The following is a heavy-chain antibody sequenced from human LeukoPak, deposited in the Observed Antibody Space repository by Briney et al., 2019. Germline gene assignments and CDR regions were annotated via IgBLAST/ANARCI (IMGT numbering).Heavy chain of an antibody. CDR3: AKEGRSLQTY. V-gene: IGHV3-7*03. D-gene: IGHD5-24*01. CDR2: IKEDGTET. Sequence: QAGGSVTLSCAASGFLFSSNWISWVRLAPGKGLEWVANIKEDGTETYYVDSVKGRFTISRDNAKNSLYLQMNSLRVEDTAVYYCAKEGRSLQTYWGQGTLVTVSS. CDR1: GFLFSSNW. J-gene: IGHJ4*02.